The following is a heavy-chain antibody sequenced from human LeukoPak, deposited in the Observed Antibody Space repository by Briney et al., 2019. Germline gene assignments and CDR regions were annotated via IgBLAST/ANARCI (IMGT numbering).Heavy chain of an antibody. D-gene: IGHD3-10*01. J-gene: IGHJ5*02. CDR2: IYYSGST. V-gene: IGHV4-59*01. CDR1: GGSISSYY. Sequence: SETLSLTCTVSGGSISSYYWSWIRQPPGKGLEWIGCIYYSGSTNYNPSLKSRVTISVDTSKNQFSLKLSSVTAADTAVYYCARLRATMVRGEGWFDPWGQGTLVTVSS. CDR3: ARLRATMVRGEGWFDP.